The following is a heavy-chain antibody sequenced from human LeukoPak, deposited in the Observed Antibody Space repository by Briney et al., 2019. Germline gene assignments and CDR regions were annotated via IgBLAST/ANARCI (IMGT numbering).Heavy chain of an antibody. J-gene: IGHJ3*02. CDR2: MNPNSGNT. CDR3: AKSSSSWYRKFAFDI. CDR1: GYTFTSYD. V-gene: IGHV1-8*01. Sequence: ATVKVSCKASGYTFTSYDINWVRQATGQGLEWMGWMNPNSGNTGYAQKFQGRVTMTRNTSISTAYMELSSLRSEDTVVYYCAKSSSSWYRKFAFDIWGQGTLVTVSS. D-gene: IGHD6-13*01.